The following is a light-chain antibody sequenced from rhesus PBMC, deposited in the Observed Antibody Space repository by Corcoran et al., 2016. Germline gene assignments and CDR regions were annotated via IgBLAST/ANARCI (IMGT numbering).Light chain of an antibody. Sequence: DIQMTQSPSSLSASVGDTVTITCQASQGISKYLAWYQQKPGKVPKLLIYDASTLQSGVPSRFSGSGSGTEFTLTISSLQPEDFATYYCQQHNSYPPTFGGGTKVEIK. CDR1: QGISKY. J-gene: IGKJ4*01. V-gene: IGKV1-25*01. CDR3: QQHNSYPPT. CDR2: DAS.